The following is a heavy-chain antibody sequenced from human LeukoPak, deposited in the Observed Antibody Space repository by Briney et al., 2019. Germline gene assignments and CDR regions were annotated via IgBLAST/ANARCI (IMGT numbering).Heavy chain of an antibody. CDR1: ARSISSYY. CDR3: ARGGSSPLFDY. D-gene: IGHD1-26*01. CDR2: IYNSGST. V-gene: IGHV4-59*01. J-gene: IGHJ4*02. Sequence: SETLSLTCTVSARSISSYYWSWIRQPPGKGLEWIGYIYNSGSTKYNPSLKSRVTISVDTTKNQFTLKLSSVTAADTAEYYAARGGSSPLFDYWGQGTLVTVSS.